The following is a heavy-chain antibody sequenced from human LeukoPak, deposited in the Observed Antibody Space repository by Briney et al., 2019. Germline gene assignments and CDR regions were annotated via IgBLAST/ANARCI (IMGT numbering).Heavy chain of an antibody. Sequence: GGSLRLSCAASGFSFRTHWMHWVRQASGTGLVWVSRISSDGNNTNYAESVKGRFTISRDNAKNTLYLQMNSLRAEDSAVYYCARDSAPQTYSSGWYDSWGQGALVTVSS. V-gene: IGHV3-74*01. J-gene: IGHJ5*01. D-gene: IGHD6-19*01. CDR3: ARDSAPQTYSSGWYDS. CDR2: ISSDGNNT. CDR1: GFSFRTHW.